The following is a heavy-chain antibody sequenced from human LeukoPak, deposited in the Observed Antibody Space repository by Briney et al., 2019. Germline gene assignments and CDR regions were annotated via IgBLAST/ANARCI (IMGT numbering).Heavy chain of an antibody. CDR3: ARAGPEYDFWSGYQGYYFDY. V-gene: IGHV4-59*12. D-gene: IGHD3-3*01. Sequence: SETLSLTCTVSGGSISSYYWSWIRQPPGKGLEWIGYIYYSGSTNYNPSLKSRVTISVDTSKNQFSLKLSSVTAADTAVYYCARAGPEYDFWSGYQGYYFDYWGQGTLVTVSS. CDR1: GGSISSYY. J-gene: IGHJ4*02. CDR2: IYYSGST.